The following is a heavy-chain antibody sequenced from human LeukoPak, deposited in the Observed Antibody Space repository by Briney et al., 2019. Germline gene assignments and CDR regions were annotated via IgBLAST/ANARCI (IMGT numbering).Heavy chain of an antibody. CDR1: GYTFTVYY. CDR3: ASGFGTPLEY. D-gene: IGHD1-1*01. CDR2: INPDSGGT. J-gene: IGHJ4*02. Sequence: ASVKVSCKASGYTFTVYYIHWVRQAPGQGLEWMGWINPDSGGTDYAQKFQGMVTMTRDTSISTVYLEVSSLRSDDTAVYYCASGFGTPLEYWGQGTLVTVSS. V-gene: IGHV1-2*02.